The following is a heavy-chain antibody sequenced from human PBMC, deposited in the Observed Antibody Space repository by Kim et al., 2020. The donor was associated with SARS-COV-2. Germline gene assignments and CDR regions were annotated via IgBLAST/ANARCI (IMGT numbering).Heavy chain of an antibody. V-gene: IGHV4-59*08. J-gene: IGHJ3*02. Sequence: KSRVTISVDTSKNQFSLKLSSVTAADTAVYYCARLSYYYSSGYFVGAFDIWGQGTMVTVSS. CDR3: ARLSYYYSSGYFVGAFDI. D-gene: IGHD3-22*01.